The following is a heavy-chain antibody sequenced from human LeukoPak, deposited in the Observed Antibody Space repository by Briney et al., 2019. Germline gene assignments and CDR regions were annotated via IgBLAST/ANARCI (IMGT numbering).Heavy chain of an antibody. D-gene: IGHD2-15*01. CDR2: IQDDESNR. CDR3: AKQMVERPHYYYMDV. V-gene: IGHV3-30*02. J-gene: IGHJ6*03. CDR1: GFIFSSFG. Sequence: GGSLRLSCAASGFIFSSFGMHWVRQAPGKGLEWVAFIQDDESNRFYADSVKGRFTISRDNSKNTLFLQMNSLRPEDTALYYCAKQMVERPHYYYMDVWGKGTTVTVSS.